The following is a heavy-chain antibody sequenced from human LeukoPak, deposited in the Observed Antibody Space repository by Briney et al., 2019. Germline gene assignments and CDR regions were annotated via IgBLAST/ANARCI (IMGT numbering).Heavy chain of an antibody. Sequence: GGSLRLSCAASGFTFDYYGMSWVRQAPGEGLEWVSGINWNGGSTGYADSVKGRFTISRDNAKNSLYLQMNSLRAEDTALYYCARVAAAVFDFDYWGQGTLVTVSS. J-gene: IGHJ4*02. CDR2: INWNGGST. CDR3: ARVAAAVFDFDY. D-gene: IGHD6-13*01. CDR1: GFTFDYYG. V-gene: IGHV3-20*04.